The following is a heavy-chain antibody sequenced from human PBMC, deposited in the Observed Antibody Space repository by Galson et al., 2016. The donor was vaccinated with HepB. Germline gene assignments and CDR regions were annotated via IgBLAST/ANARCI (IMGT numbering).Heavy chain of an antibody. D-gene: IGHD6-6*01. CDR2: NHYSGST. J-gene: IGHJ5*02. V-gene: IGHV4-31*03. CDR3: ARGGLYSGSSQGWFDP. Sequence: TLSLTCTVSGGSISSGVSYCSWIRQHPGKGLEWIGYNHYSGSTYYNPSLKSRVTMSVDSSKNQFSLSLRSVTAADTAVFYCARGGLYSGSSQGWFDPWGQGTLVTVSS. CDR1: GGSISSGVSY.